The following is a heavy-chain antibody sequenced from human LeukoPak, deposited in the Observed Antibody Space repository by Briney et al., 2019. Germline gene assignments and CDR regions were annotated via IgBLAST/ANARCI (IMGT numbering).Heavy chain of an antibody. V-gene: IGHV3-48*03. CDR1: GFTFSSYE. CDR2: ISSSGSTI. J-gene: IGHJ4*02. D-gene: IGHD3-3*01. Sequence: QSGGSLRLSCAASGFTFSSYEMNWVRQAPGMGLEWVSYISSSGSTIYYADSVKGRFTISRDNAKNSLYLQMNSLRAEDTAVYYCARGGDLGHDYWGQGTLVTVSS. CDR3: ARGGDLGHDY.